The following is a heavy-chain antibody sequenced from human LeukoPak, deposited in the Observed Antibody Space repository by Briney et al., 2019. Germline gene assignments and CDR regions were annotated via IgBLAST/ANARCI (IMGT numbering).Heavy chain of an antibody. CDR2: INHSGST. D-gene: IGHD5-18*01. J-gene: IGHJ4*02. CDR3: ARGRIQDY. CDR1: GGSFSCYY. Sequence: SSETLSLTCAVYGGSFSCYYWSWIRQPPGKGLEWIGEINHSGSTNYNPSLKSRVTISVDTSKNQFSLKLSSVTAADTAVYYCARGRIQDYWGQGTLVTVSS. V-gene: IGHV4-34*01.